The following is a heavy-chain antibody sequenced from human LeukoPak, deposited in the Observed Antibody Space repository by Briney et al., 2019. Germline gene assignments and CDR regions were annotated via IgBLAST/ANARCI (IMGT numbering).Heavy chain of an antibody. Sequence: SEILSLTCAVYGGSFSGYYWSWIRQPPGKGLEWIGEINHSGSTNYNPSLKSRVTISVDTSKNQFSLKLSSVTAADTAVYYCARGRGIVVLWGQGTLVTVSS. V-gene: IGHV4-34*01. CDR2: INHSGST. D-gene: IGHD3-22*01. J-gene: IGHJ4*02. CDR3: ARGRGIVVL. CDR1: GGSFSGYY.